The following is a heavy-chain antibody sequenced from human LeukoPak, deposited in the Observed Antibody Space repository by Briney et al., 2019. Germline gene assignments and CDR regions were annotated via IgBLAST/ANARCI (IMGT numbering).Heavy chain of an antibody. D-gene: IGHD6-13*01. V-gene: IGHV3-74*01. Sequence: GGSLRLSCAASGFTFGSYRMQWVRQAPGKGLVWVSRIKNDGSVTNYADSVKGRYTISRDNAKNTLYLQMNSLRAEDTAVYYCARYNAAAGDYWGQGTLVTVSS. CDR1: GFTFGSYR. J-gene: IGHJ4*02. CDR2: IKNDGSVT. CDR3: ARYNAAAGDY.